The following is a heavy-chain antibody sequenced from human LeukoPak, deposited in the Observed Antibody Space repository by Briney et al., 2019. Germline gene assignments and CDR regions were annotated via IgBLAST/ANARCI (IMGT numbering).Heavy chain of an antibody. CDR1: GGSISSISYS. V-gene: IGHV4-39*01. D-gene: IGHD6-25*01. CDR2: IYYSGST. CDR3: TRQVRKRGIAADGSPGWFDP. J-gene: IGHJ5*02. Sequence: PSETLSLTCTVSGGSISSISYSWGWIRQPPGKGLEWIGSIYYSGSTYFNPSLKSRVTLSVDTSTTQCSLKLNSVTPADTAVDYGTRQVRKRGIAADGSPGWFDPWGQGTLVTVSS.